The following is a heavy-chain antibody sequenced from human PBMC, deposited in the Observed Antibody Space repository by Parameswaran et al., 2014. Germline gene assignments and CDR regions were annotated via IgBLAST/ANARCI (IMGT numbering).Heavy chain of an antibody. Sequence: SETLSLTCTVSGGSISSSSYYWGWIRQPPGKGLEWIGSIYYSGSTYYNPSLKGRVTISIDTSKNQFSLKLSSVTAADTAVYYCANYDFWSGYYLDHWGQGTLVTVSS. CDR3: ANYDFWSGYYLDH. J-gene: IGHJ4*02. V-gene: IGHV4-39*07. CDR2: IYYSGST. D-gene: IGHD3-3*01. CDR1: GGSISSSSYY.